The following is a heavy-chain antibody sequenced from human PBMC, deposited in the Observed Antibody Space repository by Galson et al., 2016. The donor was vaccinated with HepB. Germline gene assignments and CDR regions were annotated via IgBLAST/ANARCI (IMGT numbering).Heavy chain of an antibody. CDR1: GFTFDNYA. CDR3: ARGGYSDTWYDYYGMDV. D-gene: IGHD1-26*01. V-gene: IGHV3-9*01. J-gene: IGHJ6*02. CDR2: ISWNSDNI. Sequence: SLRLSCAASGFTFDNYAMHWVRQAPGKGLEWVSGISWNSDNIGYADSVKGRFTISRDNAKNSLYLQMNSLRVEDTAVYFCARGGYSDTWYDYYGMDVWGQGTTVTVSS.